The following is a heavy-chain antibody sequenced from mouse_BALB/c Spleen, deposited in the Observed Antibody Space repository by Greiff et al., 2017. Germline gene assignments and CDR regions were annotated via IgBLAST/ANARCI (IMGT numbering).Heavy chain of an antibody. CDR2: ISSGGST. CDR1: GFTFSSYG. D-gene: IGHD1-1*01. V-gene: IGHV5-6-5*01. J-gene: IGHJ4*01. CDR3: ARENYGSSGYYAMDY. Sequence: EVKLMESGGDLVKPGGSLKLSCAASGFTFSSYGMSWVRQTPDKRLEWVATISSGGSTYYPDSVKGRFTISRDNARNILYLQMSSLRSEDTAMYYCARENYGSSGYYAMDYWGQGTSVTVSS.